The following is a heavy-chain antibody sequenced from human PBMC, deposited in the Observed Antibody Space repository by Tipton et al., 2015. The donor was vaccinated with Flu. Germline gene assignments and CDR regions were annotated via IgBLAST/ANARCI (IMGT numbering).Heavy chain of an antibody. CDR2: ISYNGGNE. V-gene: IGHV3-30*07. Sequence: SLRLSCVASGFTFSSYAMHWVRQAPGKGLEWVAVISYNGGNEYYADSVKGRFTISRDNAKNSLYLQMNSLRAEDTAVYYCTKDVGATVSYNWFDPWGQGTLVTVSS. CDR1: GFTFSSYA. J-gene: IGHJ5*02. CDR3: TKDVGATVSYNWFDP. D-gene: IGHD1-26*01.